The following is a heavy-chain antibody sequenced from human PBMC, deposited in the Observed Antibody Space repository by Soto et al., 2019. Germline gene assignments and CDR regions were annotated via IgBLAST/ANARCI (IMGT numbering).Heavy chain of an antibody. CDR2: INPDGSRT. D-gene: IGHD3-10*01. Sequence: GGSLRLSCAASGLTFANYWTHWVRQAPGKGLAWVSRINPDGSRTSCADSVTGRFTISRDNAKNTLYLQMNSLRVEDTAVYYCARETYRSFYFDYWGQGTLVTVSS. CDR1: GLTFANYW. J-gene: IGHJ4*02. V-gene: IGHV3-74*01. CDR3: ARETYRSFYFDY.